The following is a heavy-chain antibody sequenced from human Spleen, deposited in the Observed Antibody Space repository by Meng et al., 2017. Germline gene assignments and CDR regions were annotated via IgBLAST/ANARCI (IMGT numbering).Heavy chain of an antibody. V-gene: IGHV4-30-2*03. CDR3: VRSSAWVRTGFDP. D-gene: IGHD6-25*01. J-gene: IGHJ5*02. CDR1: GGSSSSGYYS. CDR2: IGHSGFT. Sequence: LQLREWGSGLVKPSQTLSLNCAVSGGSSSSGYYSWGWIRQPPGKGLEWIGSIGHSGFTYYTPSLKSRVTVSTDTSRNQFFLWLTSVTAADTAVYYCVRSSAWVRTGFDPWGQGTLVTVSS.